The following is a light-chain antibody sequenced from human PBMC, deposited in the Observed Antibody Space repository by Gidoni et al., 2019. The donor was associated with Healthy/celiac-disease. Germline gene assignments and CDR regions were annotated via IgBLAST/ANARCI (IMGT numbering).Light chain of an antibody. V-gene: IGKV1-5*03. CDR2: KAS. J-gene: IGKJ2*04. Sequence: DIQLNQSPSSLSASVGDRVTITCRASQSISSWLAWYQQQPGKAAKLLIYKASSLESGVPSRYSGSGSGTEFTLTIISLQPDDFATYYCQQYNSYPMCSFGQWTQLEIK. CDR1: QSISSW. CDR3: QQYNSYPMCS.